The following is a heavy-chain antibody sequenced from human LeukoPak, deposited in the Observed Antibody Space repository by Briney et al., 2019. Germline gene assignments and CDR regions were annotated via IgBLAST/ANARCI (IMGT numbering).Heavy chain of an antibody. D-gene: IGHD1-20*01. J-gene: IGHJ6*02. CDR3: ARGEYNWNTYYYYYYGMDV. Sequence: PSETLSLTCTVSGGSISIYYWSWIRQPPGKGLEWIGYIYYSGSTNYNPSLKSRVTISVDTSKNQFSLKLSSVTAADTAVYYCARGEYNWNTYYYYYYGMDVWGQGTTVTVSS. CDR2: IYYSGST. V-gene: IGHV4-59*08. CDR1: GGSISIYY.